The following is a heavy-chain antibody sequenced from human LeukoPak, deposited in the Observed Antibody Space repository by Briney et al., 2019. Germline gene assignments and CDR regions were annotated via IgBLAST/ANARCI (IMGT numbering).Heavy chain of an antibody. CDR3: VKDLSGWYTFDY. CDR1: GSTFSTCA. Sequence: GGSLRLSCSASGSTFSTCAMHWVRQAPEKGLEYVSGINDNGDTTHYGDSVRGRFTISRDDSKNTPHLQMSSLRAEDTALYYCVKDLSGWYTFDYWGQGTLVTVSS. CDR2: INDNGDTT. D-gene: IGHD6-19*01. J-gene: IGHJ4*02. V-gene: IGHV3-64D*09.